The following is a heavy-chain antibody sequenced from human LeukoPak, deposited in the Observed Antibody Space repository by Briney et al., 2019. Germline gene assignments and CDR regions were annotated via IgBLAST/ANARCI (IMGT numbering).Heavy chain of an antibody. CDR3: ASLPYISRATGY. CDR1: GGSISSGSYY. CDR2: IYTSGST. J-gene: IGHJ4*02. V-gene: IGHV4-61*02. Sequence: SETLSLTCTVSGGSISSGSYYWSWIRQPAGKGLEWIGRIYTSGSTNYNPSLKSRVTISVDTSKNQFSLKLSSVTAADTAVYYCASLPYISRATGYWGQGTLATVSS. D-gene: IGHD6-13*01.